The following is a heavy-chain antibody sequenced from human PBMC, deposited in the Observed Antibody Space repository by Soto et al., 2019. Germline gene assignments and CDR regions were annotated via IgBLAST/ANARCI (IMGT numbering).Heavy chain of an antibody. J-gene: IGHJ4*02. CDR3: ARIYCSRTSCYLDY. D-gene: IGHD2-2*01. Sequence: PSETLSLTCTVSGGSTSSGGYYLSWIRQHPGKGLEWIGYIYYSGSTYYNPSLKSRVTISVDTSKNQFSLKLSSVTAEDTAIHYCARIYCSRTSCYLDYWGQGTLVNVSS. CDR2: IYYSGST. CDR1: GGSTSSGGYY. V-gene: IGHV4-31*03.